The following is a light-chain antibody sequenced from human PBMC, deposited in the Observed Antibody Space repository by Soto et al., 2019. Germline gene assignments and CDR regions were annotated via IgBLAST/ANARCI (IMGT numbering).Light chain of an antibody. J-gene: IGKJ4*01. CDR1: QSVNSH. V-gene: IGKV3-11*01. CDR2: DAS. Sequence: EIVLTQSPATLSLSPGERATLSCRASQSVNSHLTWYQQKPGQAPRLLIFDASNRATGIPTRFSGSGSGTDFTLTSSSLEPEDFAVYFCQQRTNWRLTFGGGTKVEIK. CDR3: QQRTNWRLT.